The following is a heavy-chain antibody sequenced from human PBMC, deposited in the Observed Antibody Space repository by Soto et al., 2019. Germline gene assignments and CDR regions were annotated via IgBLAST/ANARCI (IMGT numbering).Heavy chain of an antibody. CDR1: GGSVNSGNYY. CDR3: ARVERGTATTGVDAFDI. Sequence: QVQLQQWGAGLLKPSETLSLTCAVFGGSVNSGNYYWSWIRQPPGKGLEWTGEMSHSGGTHFNPSLISRVTISVDTSKNQFSLKMSSVTAADAALYYCARVERGTATTGVDAFDIWGPGTMVTVSS. V-gene: IGHV4-34*01. CDR2: MSHSGGT. D-gene: IGHD1-1*01. J-gene: IGHJ3*02.